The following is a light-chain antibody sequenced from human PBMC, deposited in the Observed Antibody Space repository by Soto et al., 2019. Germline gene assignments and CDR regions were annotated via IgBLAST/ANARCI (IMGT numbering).Light chain of an antibody. CDR3: QQYNTYCM. CDR2: EAS. Sequence: DIQMTQSPSTLSASVGDRVTITCRASQSIYKWLAWYQQKPGKAPNLLIYEASNLENGVPSRLSGSGSETEFTLTISSLQPDDVATYYCQQYNTYCMFGQGTKVESK. CDR1: QSIYKW. V-gene: IGKV1-5*01. J-gene: IGKJ1*01.